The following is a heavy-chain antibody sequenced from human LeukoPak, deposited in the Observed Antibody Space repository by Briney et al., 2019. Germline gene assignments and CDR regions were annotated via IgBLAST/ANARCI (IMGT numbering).Heavy chain of an antibody. CDR2: IDPSSTYI. CDR1: RFTFSSYT. D-gene: IGHD4-17*01. V-gene: IGHV3-21*01. J-gene: IGHJ4*02. CDR3: TRASDYGDTVL. Sequence: GGSLRLSCSASRFTFSSYTMNWVRQAPGKGLEWVSSIDPSSTYIYYADSVKGRFTISRDNAQNSLYLQMNSLRAEDTAVYYCTRASDYGDTVLWGQGTLVTVSS.